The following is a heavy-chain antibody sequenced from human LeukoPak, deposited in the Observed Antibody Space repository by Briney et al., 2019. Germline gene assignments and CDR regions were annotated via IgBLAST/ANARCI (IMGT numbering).Heavy chain of an antibody. CDR1: GGSISSSSYY. J-gene: IGHJ4*02. D-gene: IGHD1-26*01. CDR2: IYYSGST. V-gene: IGHV4-39*01. CDR3: ARSYSGSYYELFLDY. Sequence: PSETLSLTCTVSGGSISSSSYYWGWIRQPPGKGLEWIGSIYYSGSTYYNPSLKSRVTISVDTSKNPFSLKLSSVTAADTAVYHCARSYSGSYYELFLDYWGQGTLVTVSS.